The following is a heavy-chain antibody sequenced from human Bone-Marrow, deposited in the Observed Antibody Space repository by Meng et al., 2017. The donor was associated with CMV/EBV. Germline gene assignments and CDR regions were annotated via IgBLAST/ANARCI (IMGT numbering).Heavy chain of an antibody. Sequence: SETLSLTCAVYGGSFSGYYWSWIRQPPGKGLEWIGEINHSGSTNYNPSLKSRVTISVDTSKNQFSLKLSSVTAADTAVYYCARGYPDQGYTFRVGKNFDYWGQGTLVTVSS. D-gene: IGHD5-24*01. J-gene: IGHJ4*02. CDR2: INHSGST. CDR1: GGSFSGYY. CDR3: ARGYPDQGYTFRVGKNFDY. V-gene: IGHV4-34*01.